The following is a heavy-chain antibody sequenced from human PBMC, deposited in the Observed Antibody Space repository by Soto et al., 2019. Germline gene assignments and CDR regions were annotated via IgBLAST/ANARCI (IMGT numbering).Heavy chain of an antibody. J-gene: IGHJ6*02. CDR1: GGTFSSYA. V-gene: IGHV1-69*13. D-gene: IGHD6-19*01. CDR3: ARAPIRIAVAGTGYYYYGMDV. CDR2: IIPIFGTA. Sequence: SVKVSCKASGGTFSSYAISWVRQAPGQGLEWMGGIIPIFGTANYAQKFQGRVTITADESTSTAYMELSSLRSEDTAVYYCARAPIRIAVAGTGYYYYGMDVWCQGPTVTVSS.